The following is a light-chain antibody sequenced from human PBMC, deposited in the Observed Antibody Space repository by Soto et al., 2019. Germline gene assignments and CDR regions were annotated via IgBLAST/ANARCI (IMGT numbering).Light chain of an antibody. CDR1: QSISSW. Sequence: DIQMTQSPSTLSASVGDRVTLTCRASQSISSWLAWYQQKPGKAPKLLIYHAYSLESGVPSRFSGCESGTEFTLTINSLQPDDFATYYCQQYNSYPWTFGQGTKVEIK. CDR3: QQYNSYPWT. CDR2: HAY. J-gene: IGKJ1*01. V-gene: IGKV1-5*01.